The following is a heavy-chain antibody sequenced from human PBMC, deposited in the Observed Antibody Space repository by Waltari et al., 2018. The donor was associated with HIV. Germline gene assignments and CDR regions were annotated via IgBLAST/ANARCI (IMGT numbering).Heavy chain of an antibody. D-gene: IGHD6-13*01. J-gene: IGHJ6*02. CDR1: GGTFTSYG. Sequence: QVPLVQSGAEVKKPGSSVKVSCKASGGTFTSYGISWVRQAPGQGLEWMGRIIPILGITNYAQKFQGRVTITADKSTSTAYIELRSLRSEDTAVYYCARGAAAGNHFYYGMDVWGQGTTVTVSS. V-gene: IGHV1-69*04. CDR2: IIPILGIT. CDR3: ARGAAAGNHFYYGMDV.